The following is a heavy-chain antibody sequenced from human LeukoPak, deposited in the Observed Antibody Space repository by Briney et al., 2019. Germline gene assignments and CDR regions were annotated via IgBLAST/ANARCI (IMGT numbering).Heavy chain of an antibody. CDR3: TAYVDFYPF. CDR2: TKSKSDGGTR. Sequence: GGSLRLSCAASGLTFSNAWMSWVRQAPGKGLEWVGRTKSKSDGGTRDYAAPVTCTFTISRDDSKNTLYLQMNSLKTEDTAVYYCTAYVDFYPFWGQGTLVTVSS. CDR1: GLTFSNAW. D-gene: IGHD3-3*01. V-gene: IGHV3-15*01. J-gene: IGHJ4*02.